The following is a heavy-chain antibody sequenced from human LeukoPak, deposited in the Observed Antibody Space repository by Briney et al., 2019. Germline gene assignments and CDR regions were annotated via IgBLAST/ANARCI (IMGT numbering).Heavy chain of an antibody. J-gene: IGHJ4*02. CDR3: TRQYNKGLDY. D-gene: IGHD1-14*01. CDR2: ISYDGGNK. V-gene: IGHV3-30*03. Sequence: GESLKISCKGSGYSFTSYWIGWVRQTPGKGLEWVAVISYDGGNKHYADSVTGRFTISRDNSRNTLFLEMNSLRPEDTAIYYCTRQYNKGLDYWGQGTLVTVSS. CDR1: GYSFTSYW.